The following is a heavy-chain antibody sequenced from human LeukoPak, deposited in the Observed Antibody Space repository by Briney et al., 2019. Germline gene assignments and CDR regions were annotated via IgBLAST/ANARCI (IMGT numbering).Heavy chain of an antibody. V-gene: IGHV4-39*01. CDR3: ARPLSRLSWLDP. CDR1: GGSISSSSYY. J-gene: IGHJ5*02. CDR2: IYYSGST. D-gene: IGHD2-21*01. Sequence: TASETLSLTCTVSGGSISSSSYYWGWIRQPPGKGLEWIGSIYYSGSTYYNPSLKSQVTISVDTSENQFSLKLRSVTAADTAVYYCARPLSRLSWLDPWGQGTLVTVSS.